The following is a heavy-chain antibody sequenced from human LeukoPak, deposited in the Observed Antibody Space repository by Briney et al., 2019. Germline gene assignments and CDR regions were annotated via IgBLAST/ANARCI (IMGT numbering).Heavy chain of an antibody. V-gene: IGHV4-59*01. J-gene: IGHJ4*02. CDR3: ARSKGHGGPGRYRAAIFDY. Sequence: SETLSLTCTVSGGSISSYYWSWIRQPPGKGLEWIGYIYYSGSTNYNPSLKSRVTISVDTSKNQFSLKLSSVTAADTAVYYCARSKGHGGPGRYRAAIFDYWGQGTLVTVSP. D-gene: IGHD1-26*01. CDR1: GGSISSYY. CDR2: IYYSGST.